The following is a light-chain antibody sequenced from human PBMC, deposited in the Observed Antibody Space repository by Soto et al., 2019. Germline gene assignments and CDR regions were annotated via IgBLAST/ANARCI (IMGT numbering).Light chain of an antibody. J-gene: IGKJ1*01. CDR2: AAS. V-gene: IGKV1-39*01. CDR3: QQSFSSPPWT. Sequence: DIRMTQSPSSLSASVGDSVTITCRASQNIKTYLNWYQQKPGKAPNLLIYAASSLHSGVPSRFSGSGSGTDFTLTISSLQPEDFGTYYCQQSFSSPPWTFGQGTKVEIK. CDR1: QNIKTY.